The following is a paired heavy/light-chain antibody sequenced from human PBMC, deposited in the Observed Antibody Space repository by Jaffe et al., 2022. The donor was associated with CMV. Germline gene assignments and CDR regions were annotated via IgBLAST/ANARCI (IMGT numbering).Heavy chain of an antibody. Sequence: QVQLVESGGGLVKPGGSLRLSCAASGFTFSDYYMSWIRQAPGKGLEWVSYISSSGSTIYYADSVKGRFTISRDNAKNSLYLQMNSLRAEDTAVYYCARDHRSQETYYYGSGAFYEYFQHWGQGTLVTVSS. V-gene: IGHV3-11*01. J-gene: IGHJ1*01. D-gene: IGHD3-10*01. CDR2: ISSSGSTI. CDR3: ARDHRSQETYYYGSGAFYEYFQH. CDR1: GFTFSDYY.
Light chain of an antibody. Sequence: SYVLTQPPSVSVAPGKTARITCGGNNIGSKSVHWYQQKPGQAPVLVIYYDSDRPSGIPERFSGSNSGNTATLTISRVEAGDEADYYCQVWDSSSDHPGVVFGGGTKLTVL. CDR2: YDS. CDR3: QVWDSSSDHPGVV. J-gene: IGLJ2*01. CDR1: NIGSKS. V-gene: IGLV3-21*04.